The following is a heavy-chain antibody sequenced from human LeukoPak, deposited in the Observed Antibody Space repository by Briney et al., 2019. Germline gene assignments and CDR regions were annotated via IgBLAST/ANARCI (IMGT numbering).Heavy chain of an antibody. CDR1: GGSISSYY. CDR2: IYYSGST. CDR3: ARDDPLGGDAFDI. J-gene: IGHJ3*02. Sequence: PSETLSLTCTVSGGSISSYYWSWIRQPPGKGLEWIGYIYYSGSTNYNPSLKSRVTISADTSKNQFSLKLSSVTAADTAVYYCARDDPLGGDAFDIWGQGTMVTVSS. V-gene: IGHV4-59*01.